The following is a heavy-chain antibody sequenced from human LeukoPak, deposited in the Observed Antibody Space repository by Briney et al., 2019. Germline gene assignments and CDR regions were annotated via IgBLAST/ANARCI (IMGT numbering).Heavy chain of an antibody. V-gene: IGHV3-21*01. J-gene: IGHJ4*02. CDR1: GFTFSGYS. D-gene: IGHD6-13*01. Sequence: GGSLRLSCAASGFTFSGYSMNWVRQAPGKGPEWVSSISSSSSYIYYADSVKGRFTISRDNAKNSLYLQMNSLRAEDTAVYYCARSFLSIAAAATDYWGQGTLVTVSS. CDR2: ISSSSSYI. CDR3: ARSFLSIAAAATDY.